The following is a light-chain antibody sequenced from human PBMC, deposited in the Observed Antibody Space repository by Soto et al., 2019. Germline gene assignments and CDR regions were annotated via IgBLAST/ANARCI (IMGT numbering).Light chain of an antibody. Sequence: EIVLTQSPGTLSLSPGERATLSCRASQSVSSNYLAWYQQKPGHAPRLLIYGASSRATGIPDRFSGSGSGTDFTLTISRLEPEDFAVYYCQQYGKSRFIFGPWTKVDIK. J-gene: IGKJ3*01. CDR1: QSVSSNY. CDR2: GAS. V-gene: IGKV3-20*01. CDR3: QQYGKSRFI.